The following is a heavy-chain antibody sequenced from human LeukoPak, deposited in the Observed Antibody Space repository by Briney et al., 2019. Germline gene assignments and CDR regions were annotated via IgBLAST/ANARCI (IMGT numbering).Heavy chain of an antibody. V-gene: IGHV3-9*03. CDR3: AKGHSSGYLDAFDI. Sequence: GGSLRLSCAASGFTFDDYAMHWVRQAPGKGLEWVSGISWNSGSKGYADSVKGRFTISRDNAKNSLYLQMNSLRAEDMALYYCAKGHSSGYLDAFDIWGQGTMVTVSS. D-gene: IGHD3-22*01. CDR2: ISWNSGSK. J-gene: IGHJ3*02. CDR1: GFTFDDYA.